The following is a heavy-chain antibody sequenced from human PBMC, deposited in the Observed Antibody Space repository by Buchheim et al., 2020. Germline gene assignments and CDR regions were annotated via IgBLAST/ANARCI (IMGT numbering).Heavy chain of an antibody. Sequence: QVQLQESGPGLVKPSETLSLTCTVSGGSISSYYWSWIRQPPGKGLEWIGYIYYSGSTNYNPSLKSRVTISVDTSKNQFSLKLSSVTAADTAVYYCAREGPTRLPGIDYWGQGTL. CDR1: GGSISSYY. D-gene: IGHD2-21*02. CDR2: IYYSGST. J-gene: IGHJ4*02. CDR3: AREGPTRLPGIDY. V-gene: IGHV4-59*12.